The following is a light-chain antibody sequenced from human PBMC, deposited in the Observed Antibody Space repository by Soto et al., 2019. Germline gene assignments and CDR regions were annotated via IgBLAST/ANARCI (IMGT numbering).Light chain of an antibody. CDR2: KAS. CDR1: QSISSW. Sequence: DIQMTQSPSTLSASVGDRVTITCRASQSISSWLAWYQQKPGKAPKLLIYKASSLESGVPSRFSGSGSRTEFTLTISSLQPDDFATYYCQQYNSGGFTFGPGTKVDIK. V-gene: IGKV1-5*03. J-gene: IGKJ3*01. CDR3: QQYNSGGFT.